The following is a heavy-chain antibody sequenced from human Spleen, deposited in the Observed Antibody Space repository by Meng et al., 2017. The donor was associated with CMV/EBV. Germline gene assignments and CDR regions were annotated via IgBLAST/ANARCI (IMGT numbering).Heavy chain of an antibody. Sequence: GGSLRLSCAASGAASGFPFSNSAMHWVRQAPGKGLQWVALIWYDGSNEYYADSVQGRFTISRDNSKNTLFLQMNSLRAEDTAVYYCAKGPTDFWSGYYIVSWGQGTLVTVSS. CDR1: GFPFSNSA. J-gene: IGHJ5*02. CDR3: AKGPTDFWSGYYIVS. D-gene: IGHD3-3*01. CDR2: IWYDGSNE. V-gene: IGHV3-33*06.